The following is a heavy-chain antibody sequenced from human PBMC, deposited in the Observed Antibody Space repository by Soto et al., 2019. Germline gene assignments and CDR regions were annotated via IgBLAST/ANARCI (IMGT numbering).Heavy chain of an antibody. V-gene: IGHV3-11*06. CDR2: ISPGSRYP. Sequence: GGSLRLSCAGSGFTFGDSYMSWIRQAPGKGLEWLSYISPGSRYPAYADSVKGRFTISRDNAKRSLYLQMMSLTAEDTAIYYCARDGWPRAGWLFSPYYYYGMDVWGQGATVTVSS. CDR3: ARDGWPRAGWLFSPYYYYGMDV. CDR1: GFTFGDSY. D-gene: IGHD3-22*01. J-gene: IGHJ6*02.